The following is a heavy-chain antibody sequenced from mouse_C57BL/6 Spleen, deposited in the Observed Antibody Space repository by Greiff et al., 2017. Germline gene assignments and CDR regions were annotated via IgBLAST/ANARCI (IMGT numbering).Heavy chain of an antibody. CDR2: IYPSDSET. V-gene: IGHV1-61*01. CDR1: GYTFTSYW. CDR3: ARWSNYVYAMDY. D-gene: IGHD2-5*01. Sequence: VKLQQPGAELVRPGSSVKLSCKASGYTFTSYWMDWVKQRPGQGLEWIGNIYPSDSETHYNQKFKDKATLTVDKSSSTAYMQLSSLTSEDSAVYYCARWSNYVYAMDYWGQGTSVTVSS. J-gene: IGHJ4*01.